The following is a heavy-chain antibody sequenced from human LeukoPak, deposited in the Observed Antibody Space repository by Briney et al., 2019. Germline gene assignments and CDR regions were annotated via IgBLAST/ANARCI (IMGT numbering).Heavy chain of an antibody. CDR1: GGSFSGYF. CDR2: IYYSGST. CDR3: ARGARSYYYMDV. V-gene: IGHV4-59*01. Sequence: SETLSLTCAVHGGSFSGYFWSWIRQPPGKGLEWIGYIYYSGSTNYNPSLKSRVTISVDTSKNQFSLKLSSVTAADTAVYYCARGARSYYYMDVWGKGTTVTVSS. D-gene: IGHD3-16*01. J-gene: IGHJ6*03.